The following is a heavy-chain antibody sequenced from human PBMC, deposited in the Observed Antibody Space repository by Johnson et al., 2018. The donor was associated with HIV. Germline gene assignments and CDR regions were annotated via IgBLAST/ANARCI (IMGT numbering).Heavy chain of an antibody. Sequence: QMLLVESGGGLVKPGGSLRLSCVASGFTFKDHYMSWIRQAPGKGLEWVAVISYDGSNKYYADSVKGRFTISRDNSKNTLYLQMNSLRAEDTAVYYCARDPPYGGNPSAFDGWGQGTMVTVSS. V-gene: IGHV3-30-3*01. J-gene: IGHJ3*01. CDR1: GFTFKDHY. D-gene: IGHD4-23*01. CDR3: ARDPPYGGNPSAFDG. CDR2: ISYDGSNK.